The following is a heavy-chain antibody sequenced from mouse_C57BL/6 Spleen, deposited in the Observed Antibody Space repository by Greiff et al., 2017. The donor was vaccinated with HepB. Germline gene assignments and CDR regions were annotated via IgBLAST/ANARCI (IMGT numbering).Heavy chain of an antibody. J-gene: IGHJ4*01. V-gene: IGHV1-42*01. Sequence: EVQLQESGPELVKPGASVKISCKASGYSFTGYYMNWVKQSPEKSLEWIGEINPSTGGTTYNQKFKAKATLTVDKSSSTAYMQLKSLTSEDSAVYYCATQGGYDAMDYWGQGTSVTVSS. CDR2: INPSTGGT. CDR1: GYSFTGYY. CDR3: ATQGGYDAMDY.